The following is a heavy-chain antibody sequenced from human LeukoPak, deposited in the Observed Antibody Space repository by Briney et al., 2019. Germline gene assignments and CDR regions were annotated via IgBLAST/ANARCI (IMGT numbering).Heavy chain of an antibody. D-gene: IGHD5-18*01. CDR2: IIPIFSTA. CDR1: GGTFSSYA. CDR3: AREGDSYGLTYFDY. J-gene: IGHJ4*02. V-gene: IGHV1-69*05. Sequence: ASVKVSCKASGGTFSSYAISWVRQAPGQGLEWMGRIIPIFSTANYAQKFQGRVTITTDESTSTAYMELSSLRSEDTAVYYCAREGDSYGLTYFDYWGQGTLVTVSS.